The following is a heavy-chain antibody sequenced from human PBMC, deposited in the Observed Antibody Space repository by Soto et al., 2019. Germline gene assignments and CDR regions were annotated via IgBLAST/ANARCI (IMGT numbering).Heavy chain of an antibody. V-gene: IGHV4-39*01. CDR2: IYYSGST. Sequence: QLQLQESGPGLVKPSETLSLTCTVSGGSISSSSYYWGWIRQPPGKGLEWIGSIYYSGSTYYNPSLKRRVTISVDTSKNQFSLKLSSVTAADTAVYYCAIHGLPPTMDWYFDLWGRGTLVTVSS. D-gene: IGHD5-18*01. J-gene: IGHJ2*01. CDR3: AIHGLPPTMDWYFDL. CDR1: GGSISSSSYY.